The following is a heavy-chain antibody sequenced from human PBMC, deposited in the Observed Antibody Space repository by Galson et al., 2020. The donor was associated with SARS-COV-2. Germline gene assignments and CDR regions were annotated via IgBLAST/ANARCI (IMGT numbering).Heavy chain of an antibody. V-gene: IGHV3-23*01. D-gene: IGHD3-3*01. CDR1: GFTFSSYA. CDR2: ISGSGGST. Sequence: GGSLRLSCAASGFTFSSYAMSWVRQAPGKGLEWVSAISGSGGSTYYADSVKGRFTISRDNSKNTLYLQMTSLRAEDTAVYYCAKYGPSSPTILGVVIMGYMDVWGKGTTGTVSS. CDR3: AKYGPSSPTILGVVIMGYMDV. J-gene: IGHJ6*03.